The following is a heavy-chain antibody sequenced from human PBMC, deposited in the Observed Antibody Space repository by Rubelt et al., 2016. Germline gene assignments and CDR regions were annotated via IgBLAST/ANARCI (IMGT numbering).Heavy chain of an antibody. CDR1: FA. CDR2: ISYDGKNK. CDR3: ARATDFWSGYYGMDV. Sequence: FAMHWVRQAPGKGLEWVSVISYDGKNKYYADSVEGRFTISRDNSKSTLYLQMNSLRAEDTAIYYCARATDFWSGYYGMDVWGQGTTVTVSS. J-gene: IGHJ6*02. D-gene: IGHD3-3*01. V-gene: IGHV3-30*04.